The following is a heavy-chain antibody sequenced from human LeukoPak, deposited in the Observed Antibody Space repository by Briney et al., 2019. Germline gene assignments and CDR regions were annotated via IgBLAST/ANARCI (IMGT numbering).Heavy chain of an antibody. CDR3: AKISWDSGGDREKF. V-gene: IGHV3-7*01. CDR2: IKQDGSEK. Sequence: GGSLTLSCPASGFTFSSYWMSWVRQAPGKGLEWVANIKQDGSEKDYVDSVKGRFTISRDNAKKSLYLQMNSLRGEDTAVYYCAKISWDSGGDREKFWGQGTLVTVP. D-gene: IGHD2-21*02. CDR1: GFTFSSYW. J-gene: IGHJ4*02.